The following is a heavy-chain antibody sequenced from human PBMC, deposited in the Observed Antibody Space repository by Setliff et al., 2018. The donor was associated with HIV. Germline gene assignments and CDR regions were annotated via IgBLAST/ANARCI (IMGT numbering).Heavy chain of an antibody. V-gene: IGHV4-31*03. CDR3: ARELRQQLTLNWLDP. CDR2: VYYTGKT. Sequence: PSETLSLTCSVSGGSLISGGYYWSWIRQHPGKGLEWIGYVYYTGKTYYNPSLESRISMSVDTSKNQFSLKLTSVTAADTAIYYCARELRQQLTLNWLDPWGQGTLVTVSS. D-gene: IGHD6-13*01. CDR1: GGSLISGGYY. J-gene: IGHJ5*02.